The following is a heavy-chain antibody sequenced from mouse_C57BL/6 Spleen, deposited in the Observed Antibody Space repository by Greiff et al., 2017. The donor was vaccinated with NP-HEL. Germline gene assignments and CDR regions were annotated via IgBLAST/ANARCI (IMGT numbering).Heavy chain of an antibody. V-gene: IGHV1-50*01. CDR3: ARWQSTMITTMGYYAMDY. D-gene: IGHD2-4*01. J-gene: IGHJ4*01. CDR1: GYTFTSYW. Sequence: VQLQQPGAELVKPGASVKLSCKASGYTFTSYWMQWVKQRPGQGLEWIGEIDPSDSYTNSNQKFKGKATLTVDTSSSTAYMQLSSLTSEDSAVYYCARWQSTMITTMGYYAMDYWGQGTSVTVSS. CDR2: IDPSDSYT.